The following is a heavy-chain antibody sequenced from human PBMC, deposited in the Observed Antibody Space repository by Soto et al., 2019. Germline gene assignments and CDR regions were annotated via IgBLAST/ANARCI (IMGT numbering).Heavy chain of an antibody. CDR1: GGTYSSYT. V-gene: IGHV1-69*13. CDR2: IIGIFGKT. Sequence: SVKVSCKASGGTYSSYTFSWVRQAPGQGLQWMGGIIGIFGKTDYAQKFQGRLTIAADASTSTVYMELGSLRAEDMAVYYCARLHNYHYALDVWGQGTTVTVSS. J-gene: IGHJ6*02. D-gene: IGHD4-4*01. CDR3: ARLHNYHYALDV.